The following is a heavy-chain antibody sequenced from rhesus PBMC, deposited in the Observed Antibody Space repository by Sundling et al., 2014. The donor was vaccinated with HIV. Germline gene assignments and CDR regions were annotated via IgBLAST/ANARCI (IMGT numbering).Heavy chain of an antibody. V-gene: IGHV4-99*01. Sequence: QVQLQESGPGLVKPSETLSLTCAVSGYSISGDDSWGWVRQPPGKGLEFIGYISGSGGGTDYNPSLNSRVTISTDTSKNQFSLILTSATAADTAVYYCVLAPAGDFDFWGQGVLVTVSS. J-gene: IGHJ4*01. D-gene: IGHD6-31*01. CDR3: VLAPAGDFDF. CDR1: GYSISGDDS. CDR2: ISGSGGGT.